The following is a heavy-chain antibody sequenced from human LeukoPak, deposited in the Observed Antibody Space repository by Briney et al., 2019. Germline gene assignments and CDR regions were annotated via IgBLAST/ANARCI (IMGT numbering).Heavy chain of an antibody. CDR3: AREGFDY. J-gene: IGHJ4*02. CDR1: GYTFTNYD. Sequence: ASVKVSCKASGYTFTNYDINWVRQATGQGLEWMGYMNPNSGNSAYAQKFQGRVTITTDDSISTAYMELSGLRSEDTALYYCAREGFDYWGQGTLVTVSS. V-gene: IGHV1-8*03. CDR2: MNPNSGNS.